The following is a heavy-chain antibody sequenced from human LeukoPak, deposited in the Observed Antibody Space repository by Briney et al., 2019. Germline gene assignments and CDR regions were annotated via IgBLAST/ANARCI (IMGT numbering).Heavy chain of an antibody. CDR3: VRHTTSGWYQVVY. Sequence: PSETLSLTCTDTGGSISNYFWSWIRQPPGKRLEWIGFITYSGSTDHNPSLKSRVTISVDASKNQFSLKLTSVTAADTAVYYCVRHTTSGWYQVVYWGQGTLVTVSS. CDR1: GGSISNYF. D-gene: IGHD6-19*01. V-gene: IGHV4-59*01. J-gene: IGHJ4*02. CDR2: ITYSGST.